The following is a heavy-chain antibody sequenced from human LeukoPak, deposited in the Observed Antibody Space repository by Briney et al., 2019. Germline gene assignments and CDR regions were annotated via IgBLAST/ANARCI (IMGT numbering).Heavy chain of an antibody. CDR1: GASISSYY. D-gene: IGHD5-18*01. Sequence: SETLSLTCTVSGASISSYYLSWIRQPPGKGLEWIGYIYYSGSTNYNPSLKSRVTISLDTSKNQFSLKLSSVIAADTAVYYCARGARGYSYGWGQGTRVTVSS. CDR3: ARGARGYSYG. V-gene: IGHV4-59*01. J-gene: IGHJ4*02. CDR2: IYYSGST.